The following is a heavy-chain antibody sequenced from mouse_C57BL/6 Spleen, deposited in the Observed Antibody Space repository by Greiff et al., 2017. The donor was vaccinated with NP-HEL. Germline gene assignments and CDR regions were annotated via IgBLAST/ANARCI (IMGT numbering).Heavy chain of an antibody. CDR2: ITPSSGYT. CDR3: ARGDYYEGRLAMDY. J-gene: IGHJ4*01. V-gene: IGHV1-4*01. CDR1: GYTFTSYT. D-gene: IGHD1-1*01. Sequence: VKVVESGAELARPGASVKMSCKASGYTFTSYTMHWVKQRPGQGLEWIGYITPSSGYTKYIQKFKDKATLTADKSSSTAYMQLSSLTSEDSAVYYCARGDYYEGRLAMDYWGQGTSVTVSS.